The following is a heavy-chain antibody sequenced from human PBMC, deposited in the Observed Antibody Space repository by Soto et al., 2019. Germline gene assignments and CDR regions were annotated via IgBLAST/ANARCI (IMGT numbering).Heavy chain of an antibody. D-gene: IGHD5-12*01. CDR3: ARHHGPTTSENWFDP. CDR1: GYTFFTYD. CDR2: ISTYSGDT. Sequence: GASVKVSCKASGYTFFTYDISWVRQAPGQGLEWMGWISTYSGDTKYAQKFQGRVTMTTDTSTTTAYLELRSLRSGDTAVYYCARHHGPTTSENWFDPWGQGTLVTVSS. J-gene: IGHJ5*02. V-gene: IGHV1-18*01.